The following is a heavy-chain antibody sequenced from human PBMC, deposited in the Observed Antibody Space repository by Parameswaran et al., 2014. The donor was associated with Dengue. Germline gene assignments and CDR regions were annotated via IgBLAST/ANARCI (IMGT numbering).Heavy chain of an antibody. Sequence: VRQAPGKGLEWVAVIWYDGSNKYYADSVRGRFTISRDNSKNTLYLQMNSLRAEDTAVYYCARDPLWFGELLYNFDYWGQGTLVTVSS. CDR3: ARDPLWFGELLYNFDY. D-gene: IGHD3-10*01. J-gene: IGHJ4*02. CDR2: IWYDGSNK. V-gene: IGHV3-33*01.